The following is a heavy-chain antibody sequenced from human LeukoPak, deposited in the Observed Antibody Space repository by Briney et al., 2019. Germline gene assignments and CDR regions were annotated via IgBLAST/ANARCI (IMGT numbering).Heavy chain of an antibody. CDR1: GGSINSYY. D-gene: IGHD1-26*01. V-gene: IGHV4-4*07. CDR3: ARVVRGSYEAYFDY. CDR2: IYTSGST. J-gene: IGHJ4*02. Sequence: SETLSLTCTVSGGSINSYYWSWIRQPAGKGLEWIGRIYTSGSTNYNPSLKSRVIMSVDMSKNQFSLKLSSVTAADTAVYYCARVVRGSYEAYFDYWGQGTLVTVSS.